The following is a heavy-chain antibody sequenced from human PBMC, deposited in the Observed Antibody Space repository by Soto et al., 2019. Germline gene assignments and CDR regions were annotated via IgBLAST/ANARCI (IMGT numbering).Heavy chain of an antibody. CDR2: IYYSGST. D-gene: IGHD4-17*01. J-gene: IGHJ4*02. V-gene: IGHV4-39*01. Sequence: SETLSLTCTVSGGSISSSSYYWGWIRQPPGKGLEWIGSIYYSGSTYYNPSLKSRVTISVDTSKNQFSLKLSSVTAADTAVYYCASLTTVTVFDYWGQGTLVTVSS. CDR3: ASLTTVTVFDY. CDR1: GGSISSSSYY.